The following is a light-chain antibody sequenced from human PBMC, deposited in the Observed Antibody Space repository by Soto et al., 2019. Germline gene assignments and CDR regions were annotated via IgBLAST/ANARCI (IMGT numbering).Light chain of an antibody. V-gene: IGLV2-14*01. CDR2: EVS. CDR1: SSDVGGSTY. Sequence: QSALTQPRSVSGSPGQSVTISCTGTSSDVGGSTYVSWYQQHPGKAPKLMIYEVSNRPSGVSNRFSGSKSGNTASLTISGLQAEDEADYYCSSYTSSSIVVFGGGTKVTVL. J-gene: IGLJ2*01. CDR3: SSYTSSSIVV.